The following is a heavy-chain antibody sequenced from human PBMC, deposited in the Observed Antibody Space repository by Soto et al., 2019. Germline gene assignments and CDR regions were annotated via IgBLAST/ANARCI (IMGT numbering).Heavy chain of an antibody. V-gene: IGHV4-31*03. J-gene: IGHJ6*03. Sequence: QVQLQESGPGLVKPSQTLSLTCTVSGGSISSGGYYWSWIRQHPGKGLEWIGYIYYSGSTYYNPSLKSRVTISVDTSKNQFSLKLSSVTAADTVVYYCARGLNYYGSGSVPGNRKRYYYYMDVWGKGTTVTVSS. CDR2: IYYSGST. CDR3: ARGLNYYGSGSVPGNRKRYYYYMDV. CDR1: GGSISSGGYY. D-gene: IGHD3-10*01.